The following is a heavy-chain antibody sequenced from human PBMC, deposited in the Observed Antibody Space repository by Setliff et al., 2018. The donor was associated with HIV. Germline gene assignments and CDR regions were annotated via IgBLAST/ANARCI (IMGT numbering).Heavy chain of an antibody. CDR3: ARLAASIAARRRFDY. J-gene: IGHJ4*02. V-gene: IGHV4-39*01. CDR1: GGSIRSSSYY. D-gene: IGHD6-6*01. Sequence: SETLSLTCNVSGGSIRSSSYYWGWIRQPPGKGLEWIGSINYSGSTYQNPSLKSRVTISVDTSKNQYSLKLSSVTAADTAVYYCARLAASIAARRRFDYWGQGTLVTVSS. CDR2: INYSGST.